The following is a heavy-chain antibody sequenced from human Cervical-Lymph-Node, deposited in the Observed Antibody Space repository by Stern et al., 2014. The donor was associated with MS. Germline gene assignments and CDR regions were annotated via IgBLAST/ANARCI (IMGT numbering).Heavy chain of an antibody. CDR3: ARGISGELLRSYYFDY. D-gene: IGHD1-26*01. CDR2: INPSGGST. V-gene: IGHV1-46*01. Sequence: VQLVQSGAEVKQPGASVKVSCKASGYTFTSYYMHWVRQAPGQGLEWMGIINPSGGSTSYAQKFQGRVTMTRDTSTSTVYMELSSLRSEDTAVYYCARGISGELLRSYYFDYWGQGTLVTVSS. J-gene: IGHJ4*02. CDR1: GYTFTSYY.